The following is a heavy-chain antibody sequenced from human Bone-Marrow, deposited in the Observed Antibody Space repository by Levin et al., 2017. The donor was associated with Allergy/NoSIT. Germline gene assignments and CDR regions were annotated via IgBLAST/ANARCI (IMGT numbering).Heavy chain of an antibody. CDR1: RFTFSSYG. J-gene: IGHJ4*02. Sequence: GGSLRLSCAVSRFTFSSYGMHWVRQAPGKGLEWVAYISHDGGERYYADFVKGRFTVSRDNFKNTLFLQMNGLRTDDTAVYYCAKDLSVRFYDNSGYFSAQDFWGQGALVTVSS. D-gene: IGHD3-22*01. V-gene: IGHV3-30*18. CDR3: AKDLSVRFYDNSGYFSAQDF. CDR2: ISHDGGER.